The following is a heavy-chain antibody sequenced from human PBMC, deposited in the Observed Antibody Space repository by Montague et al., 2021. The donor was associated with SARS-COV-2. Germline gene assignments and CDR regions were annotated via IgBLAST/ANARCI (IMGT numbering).Heavy chain of an antibody. CDR2: IDWDDDK. CDR3: ARSHYDILTGYYTVFDY. D-gene: IGHD3-9*01. V-gene: IGHV2-70*01. J-gene: IGHJ4*02. CDR1: GFSLSTSGMC. Sequence: PALVKPTQTLTLTYTFSGFSLSTSGMCVSWIRQPPGKALEWLALIDWDDDKYYSTSLKTRLTISKDTSKNQVVLTMTNMDPVDTATYYCARSHYDILTGYYTVFDYWGQGTLVTVSS.